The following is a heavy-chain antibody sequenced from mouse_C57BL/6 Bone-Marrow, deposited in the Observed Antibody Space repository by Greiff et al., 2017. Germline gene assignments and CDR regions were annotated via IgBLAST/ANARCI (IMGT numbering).Heavy chain of an antibody. J-gene: IGHJ4*01. CDR2: IWSDGST. Sequence: VKLKESGPGLVAPSQSLSITCTVSGFSLTSYGVHWVRQPPGKGLEWLVVIWSDGSTTYNSALKSRLSISKDNSKSQVFLKMNSLQTDDTAMYYCARQAGSSYPRYYAMDYWGQGTSVTVSS. CDR3: ARQAGSSYPRYYAMDY. CDR1: GFSLTSYG. D-gene: IGHD1-1*01. V-gene: IGHV2-6-1*01.